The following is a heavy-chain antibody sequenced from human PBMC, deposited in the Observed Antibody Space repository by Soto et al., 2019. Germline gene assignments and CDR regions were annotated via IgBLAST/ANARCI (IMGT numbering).Heavy chain of an antibody. V-gene: IGHV3-7*01. CDR2: VKEDGSEK. J-gene: IGHJ4*02. D-gene: IGHD1-26*01. Sequence: EVQLVESGGVLVQPGGSLRLSCAASGFTFSSYYMSWVRQAQGKGLEWVANVKEDGSEKYYVDSVKGRFTVYRDNDKNSLSLQMNTVSAEHTAVYYCAKWGGAGSYYWGQGTLLTVS. CDR3: AKWGGAGSYY. CDR1: GFTFSSYY.